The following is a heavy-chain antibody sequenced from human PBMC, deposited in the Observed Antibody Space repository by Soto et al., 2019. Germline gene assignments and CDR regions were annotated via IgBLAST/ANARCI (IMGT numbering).Heavy chain of an antibody. Sequence: LDLTCTVSVGSISSGGYYWSWIRQHPGNCLEWIGYIYYSGSTYYNPSLKSRVTISVDTSKNQFSLKLSSVTAADTAVYYCARESYYDSSGYYSDAFDIWGQGTMVTVSS. V-gene: IGHV4-31*03. CDR2: IYYSGST. CDR3: ARESYYDSSGYYSDAFDI. CDR1: VGSISSGGYY. J-gene: IGHJ3*02. D-gene: IGHD3-22*01.